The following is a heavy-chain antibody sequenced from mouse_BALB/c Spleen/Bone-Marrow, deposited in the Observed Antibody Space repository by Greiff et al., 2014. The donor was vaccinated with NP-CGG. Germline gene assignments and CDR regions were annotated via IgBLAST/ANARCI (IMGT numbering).Heavy chain of an antibody. J-gene: IGHJ4*01. CDR2: INPYNDGT. V-gene: IGHV1-14*01. Sequence: EVQLQQSGPELVKPGASVKMSCKASGYTFTSYIMHWVKQKPGQGLEWIGYINPYNDGTKYNEKFKGKATLTSDKSSNTAYMELSSLTSEDSAVYYCARRWLPYAMDYWGQGTSVTVSS. D-gene: IGHD2-3*01. CDR3: ARRWLPYAMDY. CDR1: GYTFTSYI.